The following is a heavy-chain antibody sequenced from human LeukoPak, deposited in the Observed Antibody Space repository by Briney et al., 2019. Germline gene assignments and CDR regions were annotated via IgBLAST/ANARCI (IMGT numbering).Heavy chain of an antibody. J-gene: IGHJ6*03. CDR1: EFTFRSYA. Sequence: RPGGSLRLSCAASEFTFRSYAMSWVRLAPGKGLEWVSAISVSGGTTYYADSVKGRFTISRDNSKNTLYLQMNSLRAEDTAVYYCAKGAYYYYYYMDVWGKGTTVTVSS. CDR3: AKGAYYYYYYMDV. CDR2: ISVSGGTT. V-gene: IGHV3-23*01.